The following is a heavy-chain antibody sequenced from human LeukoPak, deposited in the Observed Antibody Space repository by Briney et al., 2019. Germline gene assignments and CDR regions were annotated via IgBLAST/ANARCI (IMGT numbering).Heavy chain of an antibody. CDR1: GYTFTSYY. CDR3: ATRGSRDGYNDDFDY. V-gene: IGHV1-46*01. J-gene: IGHJ4*02. D-gene: IGHD5-24*01. Sequence: ASVTVSCKASGYTFTSYYMHWVRQAPGQGLEWMGIINPSGGSTSYAQKFQGRVTMTRGTSTSTVYMELSSLRSEDTAVYYCATRGSRDGYNDDFDYWGQGTLVTVSS. CDR2: INPSGGST.